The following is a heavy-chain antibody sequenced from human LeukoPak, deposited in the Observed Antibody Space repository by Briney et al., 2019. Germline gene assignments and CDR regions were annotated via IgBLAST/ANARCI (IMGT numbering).Heavy chain of an antibody. CDR3: ARDIPRSSGWYGY. CDR1: GFTFSSYG. J-gene: IGHJ4*02. V-gene: IGHV3-30*02. D-gene: IGHD6-19*01. Sequence: GGSLRLSCAASGFTFSSYGTHWVRQAPGKGLEWVAFIRYDGSNKYYADSVKGRFTISRDNSKNTLYLQMNSLRAEDTAVYYCARDIPRSSGWYGYWGQGTLVTVSS. CDR2: IRYDGSNK.